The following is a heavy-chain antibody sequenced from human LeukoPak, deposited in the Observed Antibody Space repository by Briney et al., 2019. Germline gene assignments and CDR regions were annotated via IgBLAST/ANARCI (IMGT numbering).Heavy chain of an antibody. CDR3: ATVSIIAVAGTPFDY. V-gene: IGHV1-24*01. CDR1: GYTLTELS. J-gene: IGHJ4*02. CDR2: FDPEDGET. Sequence: VVSVKVSCKVSGYTLTELSMHWVRQAPGKGLEWMGGFDPEDGETIYAQKFQGRVTMTEDTSTDTAYMELSSLRSEDTAVYYCATVSIIAVAGTPFDYWGQGTLVTVSS. D-gene: IGHD6-19*01.